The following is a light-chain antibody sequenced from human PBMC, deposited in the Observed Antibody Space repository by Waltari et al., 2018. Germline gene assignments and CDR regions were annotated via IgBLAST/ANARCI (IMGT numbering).Light chain of an antibody. CDR3: LLYYSGARV. CDR1: TGAVTSGHY. CDR2: DAD. J-gene: IGLJ3*02. Sequence: QAVVTQEPSLTVSPGGTVTLTCGSSTGAVTSGHYPYWFQQKPRQAPRALIYDADIRHSWTPARFSGSLLGGKAALTLSGAQPEDEAEYYCLLYYSGARVFGGGTKLTVL. V-gene: IGLV7-46*01.